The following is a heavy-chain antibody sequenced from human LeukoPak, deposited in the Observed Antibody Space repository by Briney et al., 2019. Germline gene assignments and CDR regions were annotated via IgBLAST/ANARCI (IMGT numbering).Heavy chain of an antibody. CDR2: IKQDGSEK. CDR1: GFTFSSYW. D-gene: IGHD3-10*01. V-gene: IGHV3-7*01. J-gene: IGHJ4*02. CDR3: ARGSGITVIRGIIRYFDY. Sequence: GGSLRLSCAASGFTFSSYWMTWVRQAPGKGLEWVANIKQDGSEKYYVDSVKGRFTISKDSAKNSLYLEMNSLRAEDTAVYYCARGSGITVIRGIIRYFDYWGQGTLVTVSS.